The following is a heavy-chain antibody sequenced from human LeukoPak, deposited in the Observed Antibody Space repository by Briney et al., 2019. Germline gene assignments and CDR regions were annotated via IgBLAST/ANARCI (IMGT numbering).Heavy chain of an antibody. CDR2: IDPAGSGQ. D-gene: IGHD2-15*01. V-gene: IGHV3-7*03. Sequence: GGSLRLSCAASGFTFSSYSMNWVRQAPGKGLEWVTNIDPAGSGQYYVDSVKGRFTISRDNAKNSLYLLMNSLRAEDTAVYYCARPHCGGGTCYDYWGQGTLVTVS. J-gene: IGHJ4*02. CDR1: GFTFSSYS. CDR3: ARPHCGGGTCYDY.